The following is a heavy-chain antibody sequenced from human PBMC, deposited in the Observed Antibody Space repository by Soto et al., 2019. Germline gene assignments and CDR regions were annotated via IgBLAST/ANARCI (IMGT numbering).Heavy chain of an antibody. CDR1: GGSTTNYY. D-gene: IGHD3-22*01. J-gene: IGHJ5*02. CDR3: ARPQTAHSSGLSRWLDP. Sequence: SETLSLTCTVSGGSTTNYYWNWIRQAPGKGLEWIGYIFYTGSTNYNPSLKSRVTISVDTSKNQFSLKLSSVTAADTAVYYCARPQTAHSSGLSRWLDPWGEGTLVTVSS. V-gene: IGHV4-59*08. CDR2: IFYTGST.